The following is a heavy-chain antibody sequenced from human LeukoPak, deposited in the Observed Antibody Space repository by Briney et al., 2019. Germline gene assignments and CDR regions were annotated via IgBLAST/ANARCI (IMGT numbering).Heavy chain of an antibody. V-gene: IGHV1-3*01. Sequence: ASVKVSCKASGYTITNYAMHWVRQAPGQRLEWMGWINAGNGKTKYSQKFQDRVTFTRDTSASTAHMELSSLRSEDTAVYYCAREYCSGGSCYPWSYWGQGTLVTVSS. CDR3: AREYCSGGSCYPWSY. CDR2: INAGNGKT. J-gene: IGHJ4*02. D-gene: IGHD2-15*01. CDR1: GYTITNYA.